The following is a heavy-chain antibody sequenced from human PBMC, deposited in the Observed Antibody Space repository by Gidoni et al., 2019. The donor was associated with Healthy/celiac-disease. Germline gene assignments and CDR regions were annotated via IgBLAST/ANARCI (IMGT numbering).Heavy chain of an antibody. CDR3: AKAYYYGSGSYYPTDY. CDR1: GFTFSSYA. D-gene: IGHD3-10*01. CDR2: ISGSGGST. Sequence: EVQLLESGGGLVQPGGSLRLSCAASGFTFSSYAMGWVRQAPGKGLEWVSAISGSGGSTYYADSVKGRFTISRDNSKNTLYLQMNSLRAEDTAVYYCAKAYYYGSGSYYPTDYWGQGTLVTVSS. J-gene: IGHJ4*02. V-gene: IGHV3-23*01.